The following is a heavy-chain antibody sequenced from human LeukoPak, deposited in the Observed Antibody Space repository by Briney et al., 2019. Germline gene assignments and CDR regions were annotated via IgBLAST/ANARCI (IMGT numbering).Heavy chain of an antibody. D-gene: IGHD3-16*02. V-gene: IGHV3-11*01. CDR2: ISSSSSTI. CDR3: AKIGGVNVF. J-gene: IGHJ4*02. CDR1: GGSFSGYY. Sequence: LSLTCAVYGGSFSGYYWSWVRQAPGKGLEWVSYISSSSSTIYYADSVKGRFTISRDNAKNSLYLQMNSLRAEDTAVYYCAKIGGVNVFWGQGTLVTVSS.